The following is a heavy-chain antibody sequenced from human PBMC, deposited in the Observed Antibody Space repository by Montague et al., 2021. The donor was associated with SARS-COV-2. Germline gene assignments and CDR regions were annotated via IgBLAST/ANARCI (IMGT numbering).Heavy chain of an antibody. CDR1: GSSISSSSYY. J-gene: IGHJ4*02. Sequence: SETLSLTCTVSGSSISSSSYYWGWIHQPPGKGLEWIGSIYYSGSTYYNPSLKSRVTISVDTSKNQFSLKLSSVTAADTAVYYCARDLWVWLSVEGSFDYWGQGTLVTVSS. D-gene: IGHD5-12*01. CDR3: ARDLWVWLSVEGSFDY. CDR2: IYYSGST. V-gene: IGHV4-39*07.